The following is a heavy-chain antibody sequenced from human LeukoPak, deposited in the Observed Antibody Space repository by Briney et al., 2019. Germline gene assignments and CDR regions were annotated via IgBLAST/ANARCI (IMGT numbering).Heavy chain of an antibody. D-gene: IGHD3-3*01. Sequence: PSETLSLTCTVSGGSISSYYWSWIRQPPGKGLEWIGYIYYSGSTYYNPSLKSRVTISVDTSKNQFSLKLSSVTAADTAVYYCARSPTILRFLEWLLYFDYWGQGTLVTVSS. V-gene: IGHV4-59*08. CDR2: IYYSGST. CDR3: ARSPTILRFLEWLLYFDY. CDR1: GGSISSYY. J-gene: IGHJ4*02.